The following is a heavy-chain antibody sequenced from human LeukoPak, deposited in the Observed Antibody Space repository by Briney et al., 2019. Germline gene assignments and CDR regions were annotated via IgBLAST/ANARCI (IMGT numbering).Heavy chain of an antibody. D-gene: IGHD3-10*01. CDR3: ARGRFGELSVATFDI. V-gene: IGHV3-33*01. J-gene: IGHJ3*02. Sequence: PGGSLRLSCAASGCTFNNYGMHWVRQAPGKGLESVALIWYDGTNKYYGDSVKGRFTISRDNSKNTLYLQMNSLRAEDTAVYYCARGRFGELSVATFDIWGQGTMVTVSS. CDR1: GCTFNNYG. CDR2: IWYDGTNK.